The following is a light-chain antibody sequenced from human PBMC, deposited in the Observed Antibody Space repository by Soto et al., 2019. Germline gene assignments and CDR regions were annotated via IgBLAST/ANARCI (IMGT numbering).Light chain of an antibody. Sequence: EIVLTQSPGTLSLSPGERATLNCRASQSISRSLAWYQQKPGQAPRLLISDASTRATGIPARFSGSGSGTEFTLTISSLQSEDFALYYCHQYNSWPPGTFGQGTKVDIK. CDR1: QSISRS. CDR3: HQYNSWPPGT. V-gene: IGKV3-15*01. J-gene: IGKJ2*01. CDR2: DAS.